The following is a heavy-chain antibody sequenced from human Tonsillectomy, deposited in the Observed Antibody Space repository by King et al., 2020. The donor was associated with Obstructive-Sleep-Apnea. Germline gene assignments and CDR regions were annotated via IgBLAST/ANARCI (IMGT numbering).Heavy chain of an antibody. CDR2: IRYDGRDK. V-gene: IGHV3-30*02. J-gene: IGHJ4*02. Sequence: VQLVESGGGVVQPGGSLRLSCVVSGFTFSTHGMHWVRQAPGKGLEWVAFIRYDGRDKYYGDSVAGRFTISRDNSKKTLYLQMNSLRPEDTAVYYCASVLVGGHPPESWGQGTLVTVSS. CDR3: ASVLVGGHPPES. CDR1: GFTFSTHG. D-gene: IGHD1-26*01.